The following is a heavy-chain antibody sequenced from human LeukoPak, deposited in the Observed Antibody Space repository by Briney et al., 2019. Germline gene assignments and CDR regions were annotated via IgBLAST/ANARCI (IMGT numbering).Heavy chain of an antibody. CDR2: IRSKAYGGTT. CDR3: TREVSIYYGSGSPEGVY. J-gene: IGHJ4*02. Sequence: GGSLRLSCTASGFTFGDYAMSWVRQAPGKGLEWVSIIRSKAYGGTTEYAASVKGRFTISRDDSKSIAYLQMNSLKTEDTAVYYCTREVSIYYGSGSPEGVYWGQGTLVTVSS. V-gene: IGHV3-49*04. CDR1: GFTFGDYA. D-gene: IGHD3-10*01.